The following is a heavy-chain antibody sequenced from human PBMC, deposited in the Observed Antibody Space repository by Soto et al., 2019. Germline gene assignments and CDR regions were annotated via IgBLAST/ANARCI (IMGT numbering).Heavy chain of an antibody. Sequence: GGSLRLSCAASGFIVSSSYMSWVRQAPGKGLEWVSVLYSDGRTYYADSVKGRFTISRDNSKNTLYLRMNSLSAEDTAVYYCARCSGWYGQCYFDCWGQGTLVTVSS. CDR1: GFIVSSSY. V-gene: IGHV3-53*01. D-gene: IGHD6-13*01. CDR3: ARCSGWYGQCYFDC. CDR2: LYSDGRT. J-gene: IGHJ4*02.